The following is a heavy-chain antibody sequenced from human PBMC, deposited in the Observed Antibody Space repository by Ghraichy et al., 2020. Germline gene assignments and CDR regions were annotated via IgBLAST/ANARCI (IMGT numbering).Heavy chain of an antibody. Sequence: ASVKLSCKASGYTFTSYAMHWVRQAPGQRLEWMGWINAGNGNTKYSQKFQGRVTITRDTSASTAYMELSSLRSEDTAVYYCARGITMVRERPYYMDVWGKGTTVTVSS. CDR2: INAGNGNT. CDR3: ARGITMVRERPYYMDV. V-gene: IGHV1-3*01. J-gene: IGHJ6*03. D-gene: IGHD3-10*01. CDR1: GYTFTSYA.